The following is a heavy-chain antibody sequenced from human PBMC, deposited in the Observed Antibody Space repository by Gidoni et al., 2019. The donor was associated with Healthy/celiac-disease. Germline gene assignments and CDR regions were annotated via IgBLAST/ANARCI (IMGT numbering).Heavy chain of an antibody. CDR1: GFTFSSYS. Sequence: EVQLVESGGGLVKPGGSLRLSCAASGFTFSSYSMNWVRQAPGKGLEWVSSISSSSSYIYYADSVKGRFTISRDNAKNSLYLQMNSLRAEDTAVYYCARGYIAAAGNWFDPWGQGTLVTVSS. D-gene: IGHD6-13*01. CDR2: ISSSSSYI. V-gene: IGHV3-21*01. J-gene: IGHJ5*02. CDR3: ARGYIAAAGNWFDP.